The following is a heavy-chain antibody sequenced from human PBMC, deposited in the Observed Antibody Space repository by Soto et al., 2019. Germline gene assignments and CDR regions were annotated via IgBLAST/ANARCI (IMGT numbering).Heavy chain of an antibody. D-gene: IGHD6-13*01. V-gene: IGHV1-18*01. CDR1: GYTFTNYA. J-gene: IGHJ4*02. CDR2: ISAYNGNT. CDR3: ARDLAAAGPFDC. Sequence: QVQLVQSGAEVKKPGASVKVSCKASGYTFTNYAFSWVRQAPGQGLEWMGWISAYNGNTNYPQKLQGRVTMTTDTSTSTAYMELRSLRSDDTAVYYCARDLAAAGPFDCWDQGTLVTVSS.